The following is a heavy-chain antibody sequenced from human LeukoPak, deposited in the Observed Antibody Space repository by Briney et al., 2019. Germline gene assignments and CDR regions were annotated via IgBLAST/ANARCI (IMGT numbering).Heavy chain of an antibody. D-gene: IGHD3-22*01. CDR2: ISDSGGST. V-gene: IGHV3-23*01. CDR3: AKRGVVIRVILVGFHKEAYYFDS. CDR1: GFNFGDYG. J-gene: IGHJ4*02. Sequence: GGSLRLSCTASGFNFGDYGMSWVRQAPGKGLEWVAGISDSGGSTNYADSVKGRFTISRDNPKNTLYLQMNSLRAEDTAVYFCAKRGVVIRVILVGFHKEAYYFDSWGQGALVTVSS.